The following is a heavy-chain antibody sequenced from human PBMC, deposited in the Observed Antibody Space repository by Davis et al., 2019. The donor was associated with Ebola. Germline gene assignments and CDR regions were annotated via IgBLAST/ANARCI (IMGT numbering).Heavy chain of an antibody. CDR2: IYYSGST. Sequence: MPSETLSLTCTVSGASIRSYYWSWIRQPPGKGLEWIGYIYYSGSTNYNPSLKSRVTMSVDTSKNQFSLKLSSVTAADTAVYYCARHPGMDVWGKGTTVTVSS. CDR3: ARHPGMDV. CDR1: GASIRSYY. V-gene: IGHV4-59*08. J-gene: IGHJ6*04.